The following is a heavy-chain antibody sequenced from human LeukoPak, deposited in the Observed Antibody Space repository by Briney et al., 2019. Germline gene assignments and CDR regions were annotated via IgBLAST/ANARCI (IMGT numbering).Heavy chain of an antibody. D-gene: IGHD6-6*01. Sequence: SQTLSLTCAISGDSIFTNNVAWNWIRQSPSRGLEWLGRTYYRSKWSFDYAVSVKSRITINADTSKNQFSLQLSSVTPADTAVYYCARGKYTSFDNWGQGTLVTVSS. J-gene: IGHJ4*02. CDR3: ARGKYTSFDN. V-gene: IGHV6-1*01. CDR2: TYYRSKWSF. CDR1: GDSIFTNNVA.